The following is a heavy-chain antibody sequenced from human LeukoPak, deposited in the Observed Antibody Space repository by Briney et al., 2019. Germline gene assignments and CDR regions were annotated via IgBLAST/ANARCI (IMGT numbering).Heavy chain of an antibody. Sequence: SETLSLTCTVSGGSISSSSYYWGWIRQPPGKGLEWIGSIYYSGSTYYNPSIKSRVTISVDTSKNQFSLKLSSVTAADTAMYYCASPRFGTYYYFYMDVWGKGTTVTVSS. CDR1: GGSISSSSYY. D-gene: IGHD3-16*01. J-gene: IGHJ6*03. CDR2: IYYSGST. CDR3: ASPRFGTYYYFYMDV. V-gene: IGHV4-39*01.